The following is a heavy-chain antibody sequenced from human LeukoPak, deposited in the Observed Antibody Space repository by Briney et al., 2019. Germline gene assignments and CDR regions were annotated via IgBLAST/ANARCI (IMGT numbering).Heavy chain of an antibody. CDR1: GFTFSSYG. Sequence: GGSLRLSCAASGFTFSSYGMHWVRQAPGEGLEWVAVISYDGSNKYYADSVKGRFTISRDNSKNTLYLQMNSLRAEDTAVYYCAKDAYNYDSSGYFPYFDYWGQGTLVTVSS. CDR3: AKDAYNYDSSGYFPYFDY. D-gene: IGHD3-22*01. J-gene: IGHJ4*02. CDR2: ISYDGSNK. V-gene: IGHV3-30*18.